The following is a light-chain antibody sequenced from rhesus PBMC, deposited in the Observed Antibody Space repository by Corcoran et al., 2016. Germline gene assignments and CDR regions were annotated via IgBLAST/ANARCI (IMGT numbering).Light chain of an antibody. J-gene: IGLJ1*01. CDR2: EVS. CDR3: CSYTTVSYI. Sequence: QSAPTQPPSVSGSPGQSVTISCTGTSSDVGNYNYVSWYQQHPGKAPKLMIYEVSKRPSGVSDRFSGSKSGNTASLTISGLQAEDDADYYCCSYTTVSYIFGTGTRLTVL. V-gene: IGLV2S7*01. CDR1: SSDVGNYNY.